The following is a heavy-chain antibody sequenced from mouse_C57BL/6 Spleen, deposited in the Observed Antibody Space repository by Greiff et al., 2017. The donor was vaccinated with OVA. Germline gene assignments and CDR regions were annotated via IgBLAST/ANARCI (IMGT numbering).Heavy chain of an antibody. CDR2: INPYNGDT. CDR1: GYSFTGYF. V-gene: IGHV1-20*01. D-gene: IGHD2-2*01. CDR3: ARKGEGYDGYFDV. Sequence: VQLKESGPELVKPGDSVKISCKASGYSFTGYFMNWVMQSHGKSLEWIGRINPYNGDTFYNQKFKGKATLTVDKSSSTAHMELRSLTSEDSAVYYCARKGEGYDGYFDVWGTGTTVTVSS. J-gene: IGHJ1*03.